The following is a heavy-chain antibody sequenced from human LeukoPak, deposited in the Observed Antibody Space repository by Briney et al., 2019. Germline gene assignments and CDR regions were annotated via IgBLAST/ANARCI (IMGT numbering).Heavy chain of an antibody. V-gene: IGHV3-33*06. CDR1: GFTFSTYG. J-gene: IGHJ4*02. Sequence: GGSLRLSCAASGFTFSTYGMHWVRQAPGRGLAWVAVIWFDGSNKYTADSVRGRFTISRDNSKNTLYLEMNSLRDEDTAVYYCAKASGRYCSSTRCQAPLDYWGQGTLVTVSS. CDR2: IWFDGSNK. D-gene: IGHD2-2*01. CDR3: AKASGRYCSSTRCQAPLDY.